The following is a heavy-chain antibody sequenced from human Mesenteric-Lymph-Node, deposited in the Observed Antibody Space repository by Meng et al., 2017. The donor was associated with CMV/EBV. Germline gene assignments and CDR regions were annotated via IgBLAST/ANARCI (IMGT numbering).Heavy chain of an antibody. CDR1: GFTFSCFW. J-gene: IGHJ4*02. Sequence: GSLRLSCIASGFTFSCFWMRWVRQAPGKGLEWVSRMNSDGSKKTYADFVKGRFTISRDNAKNSLYLQMNSLRAEDTAVYYCARDRGGYGLVFYWGQGTLVTVSS. D-gene: IGHD5-18*01. CDR2: MNSDGSKK. CDR3: ARDRGGYGLVFY. V-gene: IGHV3-74*03.